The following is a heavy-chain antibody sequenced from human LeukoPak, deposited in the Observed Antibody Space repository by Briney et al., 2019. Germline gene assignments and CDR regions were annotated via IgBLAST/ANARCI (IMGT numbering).Heavy chain of an antibody. D-gene: IGHD2-2*01. V-gene: IGHV3-7*01. CDR3: ARDQRYCSSTSCFHTIIDY. CDR1: GFNLSYYS. J-gene: IGHJ4*02. Sequence: PGGSLRLSCTASGFNLSYYSMTWVRQAPGKGLEWVAHIKQDGSDKHYVDSVKGRFTISRDNGKNSLYLQMNSLRAEDTAVYYCARDQRYCSSTSCFHTIIDYWGQGTLVTVSS. CDR2: IKQDGSDK.